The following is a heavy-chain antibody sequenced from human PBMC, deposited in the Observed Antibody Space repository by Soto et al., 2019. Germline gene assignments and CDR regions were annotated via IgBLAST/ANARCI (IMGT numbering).Heavy chain of an antibody. CDR1: GYSFTSYW. CDR3: ARLDIVVVPAARGGYNWFDP. V-gene: IGHV5-51*01. D-gene: IGHD2-2*03. J-gene: IGHJ5*02. CDR2: IYPGDSDT. Sequence: KISCKGSGYSFTSYWIGWVRQMPGKGLEWMGIIYPGDSDTRYSPSFQGQVTISADKSISTAYLQWSSLKASDTAMYYCARLDIVVVPAARGGYNWFDPWGQGTLVTVSS.